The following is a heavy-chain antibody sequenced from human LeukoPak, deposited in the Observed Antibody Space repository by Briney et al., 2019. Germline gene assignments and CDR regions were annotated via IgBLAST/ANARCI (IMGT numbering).Heavy chain of an antibody. D-gene: IGHD2-2*01. Sequence: PGGSLRLSCAASGFTFSSYGMHWVRQAPGKGLEWVAFIRYDGSNKYYADSVKGRFTISRDNSKNTLHLQMNSLRSEDTAVYFCAKDLGIVVVPQTIDIWGQGTMVTVSS. J-gene: IGHJ3*02. CDR3: AKDLGIVVVPQTIDI. CDR2: IRYDGSNK. CDR1: GFTFSSYG. V-gene: IGHV3-30*02.